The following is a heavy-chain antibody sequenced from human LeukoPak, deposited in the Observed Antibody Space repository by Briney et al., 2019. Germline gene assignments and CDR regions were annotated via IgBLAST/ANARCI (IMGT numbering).Heavy chain of an antibody. CDR1: GFTFSSFA. D-gene: IGHD2-21*02. J-gene: IGHJ6*02. CDR3: ARDQQKYCGGDCFNYYYGMDV. V-gene: IGHV3-30*04. Sequence: GGSLRLSCAASGFTFSSFAMHWVRQAPGKGLEWVVVISYDGRNKYYADSVKGRFTISRDNSKNTLYLQMNSLRAEDTAVYYCARDQQKYCGGDCFNYYYGMDVWGQGTTVTVSS. CDR2: ISYDGRNK.